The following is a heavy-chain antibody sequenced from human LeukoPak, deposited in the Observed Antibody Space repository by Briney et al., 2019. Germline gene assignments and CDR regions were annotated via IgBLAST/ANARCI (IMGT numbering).Heavy chain of an antibody. CDR1: GGTFSSYA. D-gene: IGHD6-13*01. CDR3: ASIAAAGRYDY. J-gene: IGHJ4*02. V-gene: IGHV1-18*01. CDR2: ISAYNGNT. Sequence: ASVKVSCKASGGTFSSYAISWVRQAPGQGLEWMGWISAYNGNTNYAQKLQGRVTMTTDTSTSTAYMELRSLRSDDTAVYYCASIAAAGRYDYWGQGTLVTVSS.